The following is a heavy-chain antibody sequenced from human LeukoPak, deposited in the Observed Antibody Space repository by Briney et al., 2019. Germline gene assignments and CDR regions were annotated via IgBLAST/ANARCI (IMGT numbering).Heavy chain of an antibody. CDR2: IYNSGST. CDR1: GGSTSSEGYY. J-gene: IGHJ4*02. V-gene: IGHV4-61*02. CDR3: ARGSTYYYDTTGYDFNYFDY. Sequence: PSETLSLTCTVSGGSTSSEGYYWSWIRQPAGKGLEWIGRIYNSGSTNYNPSLKGRVTISVDTSKNQFSLKLTSVTAADTAVYYCARGSTYYYDTTGYDFNYFDYWGQGTLVTVSS. D-gene: IGHD3-22*01.